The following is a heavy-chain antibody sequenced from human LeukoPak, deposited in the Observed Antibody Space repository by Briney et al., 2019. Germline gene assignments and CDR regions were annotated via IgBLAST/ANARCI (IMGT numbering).Heavy chain of an antibody. V-gene: IGHV1-46*01. CDR2: INPSGGST. Sequence: ASVKVSCKASGYNFISYYMHWVRQAPGQGLEWMGIINPSGGSTSYAQKFQDRVTMTRDTSTSTVYMELSSLKSEDTAVYYCARVGYRGSLGAADYWGQGTLVTVSS. CDR3: ARVGYRGSLGAADY. D-gene: IGHD1-26*01. J-gene: IGHJ4*02. CDR1: GYNFISYY.